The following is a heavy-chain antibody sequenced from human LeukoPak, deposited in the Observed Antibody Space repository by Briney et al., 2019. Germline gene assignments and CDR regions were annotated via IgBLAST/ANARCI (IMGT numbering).Heavy chain of an antibody. CDR2: ISYDGSNK. D-gene: IGHD3-3*01. V-gene: IGHV3-30-3*01. CDR3: ARDGETYYDFWSGHLNSYYFDY. CDR1: GFTFSSYA. J-gene: IGHJ4*02. Sequence: SGGSLRLSCVASGFTFSSYAMHWVRQAPGKGLEWVAVISYDGSNKYYADSVKGRFTISRDNSKNTLYLQMNSLRAEDTAVYYCARDGETYYDFWSGHLNSYYFDYWGQGTLVTVSS.